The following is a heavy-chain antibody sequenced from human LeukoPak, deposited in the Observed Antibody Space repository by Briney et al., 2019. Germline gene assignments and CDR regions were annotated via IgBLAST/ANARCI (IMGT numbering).Heavy chain of an antibody. CDR1: GFTLDDYG. V-gene: IGHV3-20*04. Sequence: PGGSLRLSCAASGFTLDDYGMSWVRQAPGKGLEWVSGSNWNGGSTGYADSVKGRFTISRDNAKNSLYLQMDSLRAEDTALYYCATAFQRRYYYDSSGYYPWHFDLWGRGTLVTVSS. D-gene: IGHD3-22*01. CDR3: ATAFQRRYYYDSSGYYPWHFDL. J-gene: IGHJ2*01. CDR2: SNWNGGST.